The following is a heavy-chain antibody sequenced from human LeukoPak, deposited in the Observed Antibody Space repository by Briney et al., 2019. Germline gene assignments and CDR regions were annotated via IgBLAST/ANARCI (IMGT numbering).Heavy chain of an antibody. J-gene: IGHJ1*01. D-gene: IGHD6-13*01. Sequence: GGSLRLSCVASGFKFDGYAMHWVRQAPGKGLEWVSLISGDGTYTYYADSVKGRFTISRDNSKNSLYLQMNSLRAEDTALYYCAKDIQAAVGTPYFQHWGQGTLVTVSS. CDR1: GFKFDGYA. CDR3: AKDIQAAVGTPYFQH. V-gene: IGHV3-43*02. CDR2: ISGDGTYT.